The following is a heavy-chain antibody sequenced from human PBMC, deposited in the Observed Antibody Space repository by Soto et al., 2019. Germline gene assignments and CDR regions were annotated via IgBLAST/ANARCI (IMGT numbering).Heavy chain of an antibody. CDR2: ISGSGGST. D-gene: IGHD5-12*01. J-gene: IGHJ4*02. V-gene: IGHV3-23*01. CDR3: AKSRGDSWYLFYYDY. Sequence: EVQLLESGGGLVQPGGSLRLSCAASGLTFRAFSMSWVRQPPGKGLEWVSGISGSGGSTYYADSVNGRFTISRDSSSNTLYLQMSSLRAEDTAVYYCAKSRGDSWYLFYYDYWGQGTLVTVFS. CDR1: GLTFRAFS.